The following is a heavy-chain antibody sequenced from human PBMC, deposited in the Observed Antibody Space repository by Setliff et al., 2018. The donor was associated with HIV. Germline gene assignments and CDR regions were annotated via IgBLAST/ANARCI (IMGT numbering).Heavy chain of an antibody. CDR1: GFTFSDYY. CDR2: ISGTSSFT. Sequence: GGSLRLSCAASGFTFSDYYMSWIRQAPGKGLEWVSYISGTSSFTNYADSVKGRFTISRDNGKNSLYLEMNSLRAEDTAVYYGARDLRLLHWGKETTVTVSS. J-gene: IGHJ6*04. D-gene: IGHD2-21*02. V-gene: IGHV3-11*05. CDR3: ARDLRLLH.